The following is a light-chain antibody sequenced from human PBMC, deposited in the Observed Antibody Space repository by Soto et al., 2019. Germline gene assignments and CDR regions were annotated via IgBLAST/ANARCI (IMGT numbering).Light chain of an antibody. CDR3: ATWDDSLDGSVV. Sequence: QSVLTQPPSTSGTPGQRITISCSGGSSNVGNNTVNWYQHLPGTAPKLLLHSNDQRPSGVPDRFSGSKSGTSASLVISGLQSEDEADYYCATWDDSLDGSVVFGGGTKLTVL. V-gene: IGLV1-44*01. J-gene: IGLJ2*01. CDR1: SSNVGNNT. CDR2: SND.